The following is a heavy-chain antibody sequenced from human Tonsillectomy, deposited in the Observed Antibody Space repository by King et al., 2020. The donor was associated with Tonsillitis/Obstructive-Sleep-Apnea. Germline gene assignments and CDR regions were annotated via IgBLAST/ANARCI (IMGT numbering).Heavy chain of an antibody. V-gene: IGHV4-39*01. D-gene: IGHD2-2*01. CDR1: GGSISSSRHY. J-gene: IGHJ4*02. CDR2: IYYSGNT. Sequence: LQLQESGPGLVKPSETLSLTCTVSGGSISSSRHYWGWIRQPPGKGLEWIGSIYYSGNTYYNPSLKSRVTISVDTSKNQFSLKLSSVTAADTAVYYWASAPFWGVVPTAIPFDYWGQGTLVTVSS. CDR3: ASAPFWGVVPTAIPFDY.